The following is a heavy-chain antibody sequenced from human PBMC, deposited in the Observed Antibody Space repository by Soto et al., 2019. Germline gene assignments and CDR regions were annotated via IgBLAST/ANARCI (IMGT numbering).Heavy chain of an antibody. Sequence: QVQLQESGPGLVQPSETLSLTCTVSGGSISPYYWSWVRQPPGKGLEWIGFIWFSGSTTYNPSLRSRVTMSVDTSKNQLSLEVTSVTAADTAVYYCARESSGDHNHHWFDPWGQGTLVTVSA. V-gene: IGHV4-59*01. D-gene: IGHD1-20*01. CDR1: GGSISPYY. CDR2: IWFSGST. J-gene: IGHJ5*02. CDR3: ARESSGDHNHHWFDP.